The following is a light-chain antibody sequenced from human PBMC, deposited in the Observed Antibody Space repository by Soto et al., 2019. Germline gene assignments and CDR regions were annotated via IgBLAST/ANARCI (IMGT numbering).Light chain of an antibody. V-gene: IGKV3-11*01. CDR2: DAS. CDR1: QSVSSY. J-gene: IGKJ5*01. CDR3: QQRSNWPPIT. Sequence: EIVLTQSPATLSLSPGERATLSCRASQSVSSYLAWYQQKPGQAPRLLIYDASNRATGIPARFSGSGSGTDFTLTISSLEPEDFAAYYCQQRSNWPPITFGQGTRWRL.